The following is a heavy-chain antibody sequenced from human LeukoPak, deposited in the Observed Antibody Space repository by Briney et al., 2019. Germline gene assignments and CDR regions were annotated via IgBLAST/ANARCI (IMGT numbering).Heavy chain of an antibody. V-gene: IGHV1-2*02. CDR1: GYTFTGYY. CDR2: INPNSGGT. J-gene: IGHJ3*02. CDR3: ARVGGGIFGVVMSAFDI. D-gene: IGHD3-3*01. Sequence: ASVKVSCKASGYTFTGYYMHWVRQAPGQGLEWMGWINPNSGGTSYAQKFQGRVTMTRDTSISTAYMELSRLRSDDTAVYYCARVGGGIFGVVMSAFDIWGQGTMVTVSS.